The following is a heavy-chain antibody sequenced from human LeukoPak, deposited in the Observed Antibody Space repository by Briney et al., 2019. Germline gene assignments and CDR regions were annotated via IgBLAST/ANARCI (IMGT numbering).Heavy chain of an antibody. J-gene: IGHJ4*02. D-gene: IGHD5-18*01. Sequence: KPGGSLRLSCAGSGLIFSDYYMNWIRQAPGKGLEWVSSISSSGNNILYADSARGRFTISRDNANNSMFLHLNSLRAEDTAVYYCASRPGYSYAFDQWGQGTLVTVSS. CDR1: GLIFSDYY. V-gene: IGHV3-11*01. CDR3: ASRPGYSYAFDQ. CDR2: ISSSGNNI.